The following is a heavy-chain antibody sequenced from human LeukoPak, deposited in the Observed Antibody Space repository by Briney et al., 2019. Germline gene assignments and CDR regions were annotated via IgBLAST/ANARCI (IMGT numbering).Heavy chain of an antibody. CDR2: ISFDGVNT. J-gene: IGHJ6*03. CDR3: ARGQGYESYYYMDV. D-gene: IGHD2-2*01. CDR1: GFTFSNYD. Sequence: GGSLRLSCVASGFTFSNYDISWVRQAPGKGLEWVAVISFDGVNTFYADSVKGRFTISRDNSNNTVYLQMNNLRPEDTAVFYCARGQGYESYYYMDVWGKGTTVSVSS. V-gene: IGHV3-30*03.